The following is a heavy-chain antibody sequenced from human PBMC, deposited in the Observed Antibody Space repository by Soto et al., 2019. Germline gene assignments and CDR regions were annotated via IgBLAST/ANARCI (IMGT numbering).Heavy chain of an antibody. V-gene: IGHV2-5*01. CDR3: AHTPTYNWNGRHWFDP. CDR2: IYWNDDK. D-gene: IGHD1-20*01. Sequence: GPTLVIRTHTLTLTCTFSGFSLSTSVVGVGWIRQPPGKALELLALIYWNDDKRYSPSLKSRLTITKDTSKNQVVLTMTNMDPVDTATYYCAHTPTYNWNGRHWFDPWGQGTLVTVYS. J-gene: IGHJ5*02. CDR1: GFSLSTSVVG.